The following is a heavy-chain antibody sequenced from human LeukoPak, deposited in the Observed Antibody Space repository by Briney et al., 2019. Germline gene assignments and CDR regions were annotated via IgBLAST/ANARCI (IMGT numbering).Heavy chain of an antibody. J-gene: IGHJ6*03. D-gene: IGHD1-26*01. CDR1: GGSISSHY. V-gene: IGHV4-4*07. CDR2: IYTSGST. Sequence: TPSETLSLTCTVSGGSISSHYWSWIRQPAGKGLEWIGRIYTSGSTNYNPSLKSRATISVDMSKNQFSLKLSSVTAADTAVYYCARCIVGATIGYYYYMDVWGKGTTVTVSS. CDR3: ARCIVGATIGYYYYMDV.